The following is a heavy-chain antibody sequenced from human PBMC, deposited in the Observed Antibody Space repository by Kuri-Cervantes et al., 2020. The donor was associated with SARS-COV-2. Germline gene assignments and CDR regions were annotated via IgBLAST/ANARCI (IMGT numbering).Heavy chain of an antibody. CDR3: ATGLVVPAAMRDY. Sequence: GESLKISCKGSGYSFTTYWIGWVRQMPGKGLEWMGIIYPGDSDTRYSPSFQGQVTISADKSISTAFLQWSSLKASDTAMYYCATGLVVPAAMRDYWGQGTLVTVSS. V-gene: IGHV5-51*01. J-gene: IGHJ4*02. CDR1: GYSFTTYW. CDR2: IYPGDSDT. D-gene: IGHD2-2*01.